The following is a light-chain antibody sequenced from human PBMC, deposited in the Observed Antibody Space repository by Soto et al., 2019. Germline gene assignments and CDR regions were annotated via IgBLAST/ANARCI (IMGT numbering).Light chain of an antibody. V-gene: IGLV2-11*01. Sequence: QSVLTQPRSVSGSPGQSVTISCTGTSSDAGGYNYVSWYQQHPGKAPKLMIYDVSKRPSGVPDRFSGSKSGNTASLTISGLQAEDEADYYCCSYAGSYTYVFGTGTKVTVL. J-gene: IGLJ1*01. CDR3: CSYAGSYTYV. CDR2: DVS. CDR1: SSDAGGYNY.